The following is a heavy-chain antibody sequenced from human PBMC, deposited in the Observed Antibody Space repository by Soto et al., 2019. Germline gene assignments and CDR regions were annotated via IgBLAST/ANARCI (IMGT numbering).Heavy chain of an antibody. D-gene: IGHD2-15*01. V-gene: IGHV4-59*08. CDR2: MYYGGRT. J-gene: IGHJ5*02. CDR1: DGSSSSHY. Sequence: SETLSLSCPFSDGSSSSHYWSLLRQPPGKGLEWIGYMYYGGRTNYNPSLKSRVTISVDTSKMQVSLKLSSVTAADTAVYFCARGTPSPLIVRSSRGPWFDPWGQGTLVPVSS. CDR3: ARGTPSPLIVRSSRGPWFDP.